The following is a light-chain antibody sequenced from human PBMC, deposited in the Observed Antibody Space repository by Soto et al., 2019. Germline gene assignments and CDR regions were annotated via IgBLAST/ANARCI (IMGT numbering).Light chain of an antibody. J-gene: IGLJ2*01. CDR3: CSYTSSTSAV. V-gene: IGLV2-14*01. CDR1: SSDVGRYNY. CDR2: EVS. Sequence: QSVLTQPASVSGSPGQSITISCTGTSSDVGRYNYVSWFQQHPGKAPKLMIFEVSTRPSGVSNRFSGPKSGNTASLTISGLQIEDEADYYCCSYTSSTSAVFGGGTKLTVL.